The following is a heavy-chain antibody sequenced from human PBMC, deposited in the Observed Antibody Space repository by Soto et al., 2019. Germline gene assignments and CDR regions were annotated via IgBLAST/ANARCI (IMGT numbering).Heavy chain of an antibody. V-gene: IGHV3-7*01. CDR1: GFTFSDSW. CDR3: VRGGSNYAS. J-gene: IGHJ5*02. CDR2: IKPDESEK. D-gene: IGHD4-4*01. Sequence: EVQLVESGGGLVQPGGSLRLSCTASGFTFSDSWMTWVRQAQGKGLEWVARIKPDESEKKYADSVKGRFSISRDNAKNSMYLQMDSLRGEDTAVYYCVRGGSNYASWGQGTRVTVSS.